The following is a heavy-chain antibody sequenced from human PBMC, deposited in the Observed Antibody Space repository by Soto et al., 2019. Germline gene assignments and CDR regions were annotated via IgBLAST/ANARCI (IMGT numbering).Heavy chain of an antibody. D-gene: IGHD3-9*01. CDR1: GYTFIDYY. CDR3: ARPPGYISDWYYFDL. V-gene: IGHV1-2*02. Sequence: ASVNVSCKSSGYTFIDYYIHWVRQAPGQGFECMGRISPRSGGTNYAQKFQGRVTMTWDTSLNTAYMELSSLISEDTAVYYCARPPGYISDWYYFDLWGQGTLVTVSS. CDR2: ISPRSGGT. J-gene: IGHJ4*02.